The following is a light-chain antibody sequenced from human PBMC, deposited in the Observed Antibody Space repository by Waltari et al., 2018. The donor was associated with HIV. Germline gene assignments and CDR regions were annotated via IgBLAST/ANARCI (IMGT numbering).Light chain of an antibody. Sequence: AFMYSPGTLPFPPRESATLPSRASQQVTGNYLAWYQQKPGQAPRRLRYGASNRATGIPDRFSGRGSGTDFTLIFSRLGPEDFAVDYCQQYGSTPPDTFGQGTKV. J-gene: IGKJ2*01. CDR1: QQVTGNY. CDR3: QQYGSTPPDT. CDR2: GAS. V-gene: IGKV3-20*01.